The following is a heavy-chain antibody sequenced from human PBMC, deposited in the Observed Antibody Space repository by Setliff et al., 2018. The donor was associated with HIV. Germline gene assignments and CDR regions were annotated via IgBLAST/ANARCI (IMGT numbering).Heavy chain of an antibody. CDR1: GYTFSTNA. V-gene: IGHV1-3*01. D-gene: IGHD6-13*01. J-gene: IGHJ6*02. Sequence: ASVKVSCKAFGYTFSTNAIHWVRQAPGQRLEWMGYINAGDDNTRYSEKFQGRVTITRDTSANTAYMELSRLESDDTAVYYCARGWAAAGGYAMDVWGQGTTVTVSS. CDR3: ARGWAAAGGYAMDV. CDR2: INAGDDNT.